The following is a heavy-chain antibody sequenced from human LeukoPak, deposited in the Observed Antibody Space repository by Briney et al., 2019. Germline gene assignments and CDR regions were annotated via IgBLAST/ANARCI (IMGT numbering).Heavy chain of an antibody. D-gene: IGHD5-18*01. CDR1: GFTFNAYA. J-gene: IGHJ4*02. V-gene: IGHV3-30*04. CDR3: ARELATYSDGYIYGF. CDR2: VWYDGTNQ. Sequence: GGSLRLSCAASGFTFNAYAMHWVRQAPGKGPEWVAVVWYDGTNQYYADSVKGRFTISRDNSKNTVSLQMNSLRAEDTATYYCARELATYSDGYIYGFWGQGTLVIVSS.